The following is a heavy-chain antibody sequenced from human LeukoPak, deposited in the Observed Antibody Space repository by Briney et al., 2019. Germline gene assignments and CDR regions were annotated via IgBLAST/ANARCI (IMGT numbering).Heavy chain of an antibody. V-gene: IGHV1-2*04. CDR1: GYTFTRYY. J-gene: IGHJ6*02. D-gene: IGHD4-11*01. Sequence: ASVKVSCKASGYTFTRYYMHWGRQAPGQGLEWMGWINPNSGGTNYAQKFQGWVTMTRDTSISTAYMELSRLRSDDTAVYYCAREDETTSIYGMDVWGQGTTVTVSS. CDR2: INPNSGGT. CDR3: AREDETTSIYGMDV.